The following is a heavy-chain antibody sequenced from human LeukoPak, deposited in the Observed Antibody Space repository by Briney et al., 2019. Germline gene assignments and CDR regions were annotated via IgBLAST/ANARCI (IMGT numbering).Heavy chain of an antibody. CDR2: INAGNGNT. D-gene: IGHD6-19*01. J-gene: IGHJ5*02. Sequence: ASVKVSCKASGYTFTSYAMYWVRQAPGQRLEWMGWINAGNGNTKYSQKFQGRVTITRDTSASTAYMELSSLRSEDTAVYYCARSGIAVAGTAHPPADPWGQGTLVTVSS. CDR1: GYTFTSYA. CDR3: ARSGIAVAGTAHPPADP. V-gene: IGHV1-3*01.